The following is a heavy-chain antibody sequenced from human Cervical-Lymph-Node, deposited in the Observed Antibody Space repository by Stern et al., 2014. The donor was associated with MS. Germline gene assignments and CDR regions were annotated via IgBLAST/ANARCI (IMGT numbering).Heavy chain of an antibody. V-gene: IGHV4-39*02. CDR2: VYYSGIT. Sequence: VQLVESGPGLVKPSETLSLTCTVSGGSITNRDYWGWIRQSPGKGLEWIGSVYYSGITYYRPSLKSRATISIDTSRNQFFLRLTPVTATDTAVYFCARGVTAVTNYVPNWCFDLWGRGTLVTVSS. CDR1: GGSITNRDY. D-gene: IGHD4-11*01. J-gene: IGHJ2*01. CDR3: ARGVTAVTNYVPNWCFDL.